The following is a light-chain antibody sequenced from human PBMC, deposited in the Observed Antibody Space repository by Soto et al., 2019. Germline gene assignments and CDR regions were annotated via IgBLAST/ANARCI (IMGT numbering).Light chain of an antibody. CDR2: AAS. Sequence: DIQMTQSPSSLSASVGDRVTITCRASQSISSYLNWYQQKPGKAPKLLIYAASSLQSGVPSRFSGSGSGTDFTLTISRLQPEDFATYYCQQSSGTFGGGTKVEIK. CDR1: QSISSY. V-gene: IGKV1-39*01. J-gene: IGKJ4*01. CDR3: QQSSGT.